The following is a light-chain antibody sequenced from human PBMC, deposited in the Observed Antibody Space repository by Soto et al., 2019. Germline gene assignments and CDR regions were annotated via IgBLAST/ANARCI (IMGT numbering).Light chain of an antibody. V-gene: IGKV3-15*01. CDR1: QSISSN. J-gene: IGKJ5*01. Sequence: EIVMTQSPSTLSVSPGERATLSCWASQSISSNLAWHQQKPGQAPRLLIYYASTRATGIPARFSGGGSGTEFTLTISGLQSEDFAVYYCQQYHKWPITFGQGTRLEIK. CDR2: YAS. CDR3: QQYHKWPIT.